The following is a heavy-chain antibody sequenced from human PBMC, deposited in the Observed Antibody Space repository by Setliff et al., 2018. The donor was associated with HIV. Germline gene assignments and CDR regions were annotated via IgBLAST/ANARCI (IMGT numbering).Heavy chain of an antibody. J-gene: IGHJ4*02. CDR1: GYSFTSYW. CDR2: IYPGDSET. V-gene: IGHV5-51*01. Sequence: GESLKISCKGFGYSFTSYWIGWVRQMPGKGLEWMGIIYPGDSETRYSPSFQGQVTISADNSINTAYLQWSSLKASDTAMYYCARLRVGATNYFDNWGQGTLVTVSS. CDR3: ARLRVGATNYFDN. D-gene: IGHD1-26*01.